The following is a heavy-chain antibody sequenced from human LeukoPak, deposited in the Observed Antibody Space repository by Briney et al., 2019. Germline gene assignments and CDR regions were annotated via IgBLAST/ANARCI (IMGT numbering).Heavy chain of an antibody. J-gene: IGHJ4*02. D-gene: IGHD2-2*01. CDR2: IYSSGST. CDR1: GGFITSAGYS. Sequence: PSETLSLTCTVSGGFITSAGYSWGWIRQPAGKGLEWIGRIYSSGSTNSNPSLKSRVTISVDTSKNQFSLKLSSVTAADTAVYYCARGYCTSTSCSENRYYFDSWGQGTLVTVSS. CDR3: ARGYCTSTSCSENRYYFDS. V-gene: IGHV4-61*02.